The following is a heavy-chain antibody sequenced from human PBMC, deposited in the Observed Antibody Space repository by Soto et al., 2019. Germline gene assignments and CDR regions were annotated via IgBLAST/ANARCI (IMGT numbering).Heavy chain of an antibody. CDR2: IYHSDST. J-gene: IGHJ5*02. CDR1: DGSIGSSNW. Sequence: PSETLSLTCAVSDGSIGSSNWWSWVRQPPGKGLEEIGEIYHSDSTNYNPSLKSRVTISVDKSKNQCSLKLSSVTAADTAVHYCARVGGWFDPWGQGTLVTVSS. D-gene: IGHD3-16*01. V-gene: IGHV4-4*02. CDR3: ARVGGWFDP.